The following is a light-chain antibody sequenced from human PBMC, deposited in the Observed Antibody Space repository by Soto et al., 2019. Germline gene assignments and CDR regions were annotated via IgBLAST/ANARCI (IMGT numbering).Light chain of an antibody. J-gene: IGKJ2*01. CDR3: QQILNPNT. V-gene: IGKV3-20*01. CDR2: AAS. CDR1: ESVSSIY. Sequence: ENVLTQSPGTLSLSPGERATLSCRASESVSSIYVAWYQQKPGQAPTLLIYAASTRSTGIPDRLGGSGSGTDFTITIARMEPEDFAVYYCQQILNPNTFGQRTK.